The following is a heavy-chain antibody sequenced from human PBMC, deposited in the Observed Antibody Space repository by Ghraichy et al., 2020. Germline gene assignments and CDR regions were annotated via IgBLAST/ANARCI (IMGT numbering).Heavy chain of an antibody. D-gene: IGHD4-23*01. Sequence: RVGHIKSKTDGGTTDYAAPVKGRFTISRDDSKNTLYLQMNSLKTEDTAVYYCTTESTVVTTIDAFDIW. J-gene: IGHJ3*02. CDR3: TTESTVVTTIDAFDI. V-gene: IGHV3-15*01. CDR2: IKSKTDGGTT.